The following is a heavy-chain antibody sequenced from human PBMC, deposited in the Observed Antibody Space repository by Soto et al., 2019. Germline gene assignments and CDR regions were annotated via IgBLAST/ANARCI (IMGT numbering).Heavy chain of an antibody. Sequence: EVQLVESGGGLVQPGRSLRLSCAASGFSFDEHAMHWVRQGPGKGLEWVAGISWKSGRVGYGDSVKGRFTISRDNAKNTLYLQMNSLRAEDTALYYCAKEPRTSGCSEEGDGAFDIWGQGTMVTVSS. V-gene: IGHV3-9*01. CDR3: AKEPRTSGCSEEGDGAFDI. CDR2: ISWKSGRV. D-gene: IGHD6-19*01. CDR1: GFSFDEHA. J-gene: IGHJ3*02.